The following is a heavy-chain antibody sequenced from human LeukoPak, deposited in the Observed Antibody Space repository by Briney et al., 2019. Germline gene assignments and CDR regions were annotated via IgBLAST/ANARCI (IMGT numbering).Heavy chain of an antibody. CDR1: GGSISSSSYY. CDR2: IYYSGST. CDR3: ARECSSTSCERDY. V-gene: IGHV4-39*01. J-gene: IGHJ4*02. Sequence: PSETLSLTCTVSGGSISSSSYYWGWIRQPPGKGLEWIGSIYYSGSTYYNPSLKSRVTISVDTSKNQFSLKLSSVTAADTAVYYCARECSSTSCERDYWGQGTLVTVSS. D-gene: IGHD2-2*01.